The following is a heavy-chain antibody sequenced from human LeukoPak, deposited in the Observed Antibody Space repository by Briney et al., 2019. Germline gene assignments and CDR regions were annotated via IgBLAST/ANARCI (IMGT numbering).Heavy chain of an antibody. CDR2: IYYSGST. CDR1: GGSISSYY. Sequence: SETLSLTCTVSGGSISSYYWSWIRQPPGKGLEWIGYIYYSGSTNYNPSLKSRVTISVDTSKNQFSLKLSSVTAADTAVYYCARGWVVVTAAFDYWGQGTLVTVSS. V-gene: IGHV4-59*01. J-gene: IGHJ4*02. D-gene: IGHD2-21*02. CDR3: ARGWVVVTAAFDY.